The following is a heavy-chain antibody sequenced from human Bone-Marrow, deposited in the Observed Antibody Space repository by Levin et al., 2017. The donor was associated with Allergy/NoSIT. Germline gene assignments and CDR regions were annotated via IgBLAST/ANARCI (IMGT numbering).Heavy chain of an antibody. D-gene: IGHD1-14*01. CDR2: ISSGSDTK. Sequence: QPGGSLRLSCTASGFMFSSYDMNWVRQAPGKGLEWVAYISSGSDTKYYADSVKGRFTISRDNAKNSLYLQMNRLRDEDTALYYCASLPTSPAIPAPIPAPGLCCGRRRRAVDYDDVDVWGQGTTVTVSS. V-gene: IGHV3-48*02. J-gene: IGHJ6*02. CDR1: GFMFSSYD. CDR3: ASLPTSPAIPAPIPAPGLCCGRRRRAVDYDDVDV.